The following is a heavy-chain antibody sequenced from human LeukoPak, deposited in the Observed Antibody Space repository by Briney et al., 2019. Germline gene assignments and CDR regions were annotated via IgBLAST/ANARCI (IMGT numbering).Heavy chain of an antibody. J-gene: IGHJ4*02. Sequence: ASVKVSCKASGYTFTSYGISWVRQAPGQGLEWMGWISAYNGNTNYAQKLQGRVTMTTDTSTSTAYMELRSLRSDDTAVYYCARAPQGLLWFGDSFWGPDYWGQGTLVTVSS. D-gene: IGHD3-10*01. CDR3: ARAPQGLLWFGDSFWGPDY. V-gene: IGHV1-18*01. CDR1: GYTFTSYG. CDR2: ISAYNGNT.